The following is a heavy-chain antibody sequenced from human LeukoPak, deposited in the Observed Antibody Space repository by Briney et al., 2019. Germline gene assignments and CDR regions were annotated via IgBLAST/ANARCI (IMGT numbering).Heavy chain of an antibody. J-gene: IGHJ3*02. CDR1: GFTFSSYG. CDR3: ARYNWNDANAFDI. D-gene: IGHD1-20*01. Sequence: GGSLRLSCAASGFTFSSYGMHWVRQAPGKGLEWVAVIWYDGSNKFYADSVKGRFTISRDNSKNTLYLQMNSLRAEDTAVYYCARYNWNDANAFDIWGQGTMVTVSS. V-gene: IGHV3-33*01. CDR2: IWYDGSNK.